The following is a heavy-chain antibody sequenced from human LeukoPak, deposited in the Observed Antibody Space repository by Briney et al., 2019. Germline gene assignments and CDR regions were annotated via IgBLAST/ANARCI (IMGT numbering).Heavy chain of an antibody. CDR1: GGSISSYY. V-gene: IGHV4-59*08. CDR3: AITEEDSSSWFSFDY. CDR2: IYYSGST. D-gene: IGHD6-13*01. Sequence: PSETLSLTCTVSGGSISSYYWSWIRQPPGKGLEWIGYIYYSGSTNYNPSLKSRVTISVDTSTNQFSLKLSSVTAADTAVYYCAITEEDSSSWFSFDYWGQGTLVTVSS. J-gene: IGHJ4*02.